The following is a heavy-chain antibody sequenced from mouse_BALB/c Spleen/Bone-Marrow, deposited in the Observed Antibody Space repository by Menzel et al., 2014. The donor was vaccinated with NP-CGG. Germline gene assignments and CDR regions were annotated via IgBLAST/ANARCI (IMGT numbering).Heavy chain of an antibody. J-gene: IGHJ2*01. CDR2: ILPGSGST. CDR1: GCTFSSYW. V-gene: IGHV1-9*01. Sequence: SGAELMKPGASMKISCKATGCTFSSYWIEWVKQRPGHGLEWIGEILPGSGSTNYNEQFKGKATFTADASSSTAYMELSSLTSEDSAVYYCARFYYGNPTGYFDYWGQGTTLTVSS. CDR3: ARFYYGNPTGYFDY. D-gene: IGHD2-1*01.